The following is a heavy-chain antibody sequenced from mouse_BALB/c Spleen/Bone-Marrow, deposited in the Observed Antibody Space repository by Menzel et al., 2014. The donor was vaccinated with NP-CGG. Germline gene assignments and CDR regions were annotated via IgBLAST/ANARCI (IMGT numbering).Heavy chain of an antibody. CDR3: ARARSTMITTGTLDY. D-gene: IGHD2-4*01. J-gene: IGHJ4*01. CDR2: ISSGSSTI. V-gene: IGHV5-17*02. CDR1: GFTFSSFG. Sequence: DVKLVESGGGLVQPGGSRKLSCAASGFTFSSFGMHWVRQAPENGLEWVAYISSGSSTIYYADTLKGRFTISRDNPKNTLFLQMTSLRSEDTAMYYCARARSTMITTGTLDYWGQGTSVTVSS.